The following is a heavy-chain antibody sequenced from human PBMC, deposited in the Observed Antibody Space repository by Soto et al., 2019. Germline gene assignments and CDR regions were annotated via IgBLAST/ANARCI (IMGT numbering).Heavy chain of an antibody. J-gene: IGHJ5*02. CDR2: ISAYNGNT. V-gene: IGHV1-18*01. CDR1: GYTFTSYG. CDR3: ARDRDRNYDNLTAYYRADNWFDP. Sequence: ASVKVSCKASGYTFTSYGISWVRQAPGQGLEWMGWISAYNGNTNYAQKLQGRVTMTTDTSTSTAYMELRSLRSDDTAVYYCARDRDRNYDNLTAYYRADNWFDPWGQG. D-gene: IGHD3-9*01.